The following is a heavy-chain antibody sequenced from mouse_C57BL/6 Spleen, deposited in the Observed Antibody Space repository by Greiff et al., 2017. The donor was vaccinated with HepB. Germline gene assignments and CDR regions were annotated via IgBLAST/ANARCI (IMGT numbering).Heavy chain of an antibody. CDR1: GYTFTDYE. V-gene: IGHV1-15*01. CDR3: TKGLGHAMDY. Sequence: VQLQQSGAELVRPGASVTPSCKASGYTFTDYEMHWVKQTPVHGLEWIGAIDPETGGTAYNQKFKGKAILTADKSSSTAYMELRSLTSEDSAVYYCTKGLGHAMDYWGQGTSVTVSS. CDR2: IDPETGGT. D-gene: IGHD4-1*01. J-gene: IGHJ4*01.